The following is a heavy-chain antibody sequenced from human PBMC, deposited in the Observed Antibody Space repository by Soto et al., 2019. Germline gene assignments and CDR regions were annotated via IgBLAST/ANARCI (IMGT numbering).Heavy chain of an antibody. CDR2: TYYRSKWYN. D-gene: IGHD3-22*01. V-gene: IGHV6-1*01. Sequence: PSQTLSLTCAISGDSVSSNSAAWNWIRQSPSRGLEWLGRTYYRSKWYNDYAVSVKSRITINPDTSKNQFSLQLNSVTPEDTAVFYCERGVVVVITNYYGMDVWGQGTTVTVSS. J-gene: IGHJ6*02. CDR1: GDSVSSNSAA. CDR3: ERGVVVVITNYYGMDV.